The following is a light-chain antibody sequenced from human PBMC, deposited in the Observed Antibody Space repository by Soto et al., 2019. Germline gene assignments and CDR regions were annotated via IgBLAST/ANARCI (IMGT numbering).Light chain of an antibody. CDR3: SSYTSSSTYV. J-gene: IGLJ1*01. CDR1: SSDVGGYNY. CDR2: EVS. V-gene: IGLV2-14*01. Sequence: QSALTQPASVSGSPGQSITISCTGTSSDVGGYNYVSWYQQHPGKAPKLMIYEVSNRPSGVSNRFSGSKSGNTASLTISGLQAEDEADYYCSSYTSSSTYVLGSGNQVTVL.